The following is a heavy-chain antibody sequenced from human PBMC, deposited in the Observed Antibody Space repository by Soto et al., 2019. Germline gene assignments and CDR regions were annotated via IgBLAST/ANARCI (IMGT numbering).Heavy chain of an antibody. CDR2: IWYDGSNK. J-gene: IGHJ6*02. D-gene: IGHD6-13*01. Sequence: GGSLRLSCAASGFTFSSYGMHWVRQAPGKGLEWVAVIWYDGSNKYYADSVKGRFTISRDNSKNTLYLQMNSLRAEDTAVYYCARDYSSSWRYYYYGMDVWGQGTTVTVSS. CDR3: ARDYSSSWRYYYYGMDV. V-gene: IGHV3-33*01. CDR1: GFTFSSYG.